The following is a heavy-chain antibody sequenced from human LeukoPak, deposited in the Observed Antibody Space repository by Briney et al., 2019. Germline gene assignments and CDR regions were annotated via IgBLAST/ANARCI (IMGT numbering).Heavy chain of an antibody. V-gene: IGHV3-15*01. CDR2: FKSTSSGGTA. J-gene: IGHJ4*02. CDR1: GFSFSNAW. CDR3: TTHKGGGTLSDH. D-gene: IGHD1-26*01. Sequence: GGSLRLSCAASGFSFSNAWMSRVRQAPGKGLEWVGRFKSTSSGGTADYTAPVKGRFTISRDDSETTVYLQMNSLKTEDTGVYYCTTHKGGGTLSDHWGQGTLVTVSS.